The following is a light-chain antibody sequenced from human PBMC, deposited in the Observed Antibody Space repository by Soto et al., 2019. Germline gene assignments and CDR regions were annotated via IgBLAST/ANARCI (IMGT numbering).Light chain of an antibody. CDR3: LSHTTSRTYV. J-gene: IGLJ1*01. CDR1: SSDIGAYEY. Sequence: SALTQPASVSGSPGQSITISCSGTSSDIGAYEYVSWYQQHPGKPPKLMIYNVNNRPSGVSYRFSGSKSGNTASLTISRLQPEDEADYYCLSHTTSRTYVFGPGTKVTVL. V-gene: IGLV2-14*03. CDR2: NVN.